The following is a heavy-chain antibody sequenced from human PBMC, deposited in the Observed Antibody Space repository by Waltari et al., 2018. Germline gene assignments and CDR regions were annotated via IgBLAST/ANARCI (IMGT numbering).Heavy chain of an antibody. D-gene: IGHD6-13*01. Sequence: EVQLVESRGGLAQPGGSLRLSCAASGLSFSNYWMTWVRQASGKGPEWVANIKQDGSEKYDMDAVKGRFTISRDNAKNSRYLQMNNLRVEDTAVYYCTRGGRDSSWYWRDWGQGTLVTVSS. CDR3: TRGGRDSSWYWRD. J-gene: IGHJ4*02. CDR2: IKQDGSEK. V-gene: IGHV3-7*01. CDR1: GLSFSNYW.